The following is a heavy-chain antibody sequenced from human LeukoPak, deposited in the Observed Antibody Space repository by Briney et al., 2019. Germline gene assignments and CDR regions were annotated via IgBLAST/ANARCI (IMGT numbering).Heavy chain of an antibody. D-gene: IGHD3-3*01. J-gene: IGHJ6*04. Sequence: GGSLRLSCVASGFTFSNSWMTWVRQAPGRGLEWVANIKEDGSDKQYVDSVRGRFTISRDNAKNSVSLQMDGLRAEDTAVYHCVRESDVWSGPGIGRPLDVWGKGTTVTVSS. CDR2: IKEDGSDK. CDR3: VRESDVWSGPGIGRPLDV. V-gene: IGHV3-7*01. CDR1: GFTFSNSW.